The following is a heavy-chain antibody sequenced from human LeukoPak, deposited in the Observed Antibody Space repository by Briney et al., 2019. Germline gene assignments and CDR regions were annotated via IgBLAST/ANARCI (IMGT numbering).Heavy chain of an antibody. V-gene: IGHV3-7*01. CDR1: GFRFTNYW. CDR3: ARIGYSSSSFDY. J-gene: IGHJ4*02. CDR2: IKQDGSEK. Sequence: GGSLRLSCAASGFRFTNYWMSWVRQAPGKGLEWVANIKQDGSEKDYVDSMKGRFTISRDNAKNSVYLQVISLRAEDTAVYYCARIGYSSSSFDYWGQGTLVTVSS. D-gene: IGHD6-13*01.